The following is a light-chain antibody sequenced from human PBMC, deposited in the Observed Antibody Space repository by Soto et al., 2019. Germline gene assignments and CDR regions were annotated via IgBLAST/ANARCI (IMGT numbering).Light chain of an antibody. J-gene: IGLJ1*01. CDR1: SSNIGAGYD. V-gene: IGLV1-40*01. CDR2: TNS. CDR3: QSYDSSLSAYV. Sequence: SLLTQPPPMSAAPGQRVTISCTGSSSNIGAGYDVHWYQHFPGIAPKLLIYTNSDRPSEVPDRFSGSKSGTSASLAITGLQAEDEADYYCQSYDSSLSAYVFGTGTKVTVL.